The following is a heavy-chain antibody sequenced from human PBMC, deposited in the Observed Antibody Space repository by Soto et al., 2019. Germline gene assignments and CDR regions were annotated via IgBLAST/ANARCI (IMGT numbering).Heavy chain of an antibody. CDR1: GGTFSSYA. D-gene: IGHD3-22*01. CDR2: IIPIFGTA. V-gene: IGHV1-69*13. Sequence: SVKVSCKASGGTFSSYAISWVRQAPGQGLEWMGGIIPIFGTANYAQKFQGRVTITADESTSTAYMELSSLRSEDTAVYYCASDPSYYDDSSGYEKPYFDYWGQGTLVTVSS. J-gene: IGHJ4*02. CDR3: ASDPSYYDDSSGYEKPYFDY.